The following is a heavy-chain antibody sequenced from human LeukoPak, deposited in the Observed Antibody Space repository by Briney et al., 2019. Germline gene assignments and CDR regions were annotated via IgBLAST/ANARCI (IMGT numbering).Heavy chain of an antibody. CDR1: GFTVSSNY. V-gene: IGHV3-53*01. Sequence: GGSQRLSCAASGFTVSSNYMSWVRQAPGKGLEWVSVIYSGGSTYYADSVKGRFTISRDNSKNTLYLQMNSLRAEDTAVYYCARDQRRFGELLRFDYWGQGTLVTVSS. J-gene: IGHJ4*02. D-gene: IGHD3-10*01. CDR2: IYSGGST. CDR3: ARDQRRFGELLRFDY.